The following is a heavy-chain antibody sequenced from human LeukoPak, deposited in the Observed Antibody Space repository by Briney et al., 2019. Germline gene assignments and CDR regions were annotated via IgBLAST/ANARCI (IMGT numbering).Heavy chain of an antibody. CDR3: ARYPKYSSGWYWTADY. D-gene: IGHD6-19*01. CDR2: IIPIFGTA. V-gene: IGHV1-69*05. Sequence: SVKVSCKASGGTFSSYAISWVRQAPGQGLEWMGRIIPIFGTANYAQKFQGRVTITTDESTSTAYMELSSLRSEDTAVYYCARYPKYSSGWYWTADYWGQGTLVTVSS. J-gene: IGHJ4*02. CDR1: GGTFSSYA.